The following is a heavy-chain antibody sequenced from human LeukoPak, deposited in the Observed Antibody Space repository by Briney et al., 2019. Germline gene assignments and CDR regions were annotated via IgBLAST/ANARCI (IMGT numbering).Heavy chain of an antibody. Sequence: SETLSLTCSVSNGSISSDYWSWIRQPQGKGLEWVGNVYYTEYTNYNPSFKSRVTISQDTSKNQFSLKLTSLTAADTAIYYCARDMRRHGESGYGFDYWGQGIRVTVSS. V-gene: IGHV4-59*01. CDR2: VYYTEYT. CDR1: NGSISSDY. D-gene: IGHD5-12*01. CDR3: ARDMRRHGESGYGFDY. J-gene: IGHJ4*02.